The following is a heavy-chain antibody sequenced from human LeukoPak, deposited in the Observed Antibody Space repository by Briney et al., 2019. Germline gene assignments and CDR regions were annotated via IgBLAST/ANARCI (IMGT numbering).Heavy chain of an antibody. CDR2: IWYDGSNK. V-gene: IGHV3-33*01. Sequence: PGGSLRLSCAASGFTFSSYGMHWVRQAPGKGLEWVAVIWYDGSNKYYADSVKGRFTISRDNSKNTLYLQMNSLRAEDTALYYCARVEQQLVRGYWGQGTLVTVSS. D-gene: IGHD6-13*01. CDR1: GFTFSSYG. J-gene: IGHJ4*02. CDR3: ARVEQQLVRGY.